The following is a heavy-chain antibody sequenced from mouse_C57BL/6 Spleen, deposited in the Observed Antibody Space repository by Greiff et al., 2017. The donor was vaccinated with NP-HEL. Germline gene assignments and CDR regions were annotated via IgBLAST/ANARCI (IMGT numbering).Heavy chain of an antibody. CDR1: GYAFSSYW. J-gene: IGHJ2*01. D-gene: IGHD1-1*01. Sequence: QVQLQQSGAELVKPGASVKISCKASGYAFSSYWMNWVKQRPGQGLEWIGQIYPGDGDTNYNGKFKGKATLTADKSSSTAYMQLSSLTSEDSAVYFCARVITSVVADYWGQGTTLTVSS. CDR3: ARVITSVVADY. CDR2: IYPGDGDT. V-gene: IGHV1-80*01.